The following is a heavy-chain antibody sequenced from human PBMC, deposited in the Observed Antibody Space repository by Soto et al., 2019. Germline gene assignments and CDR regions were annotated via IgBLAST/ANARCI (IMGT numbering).Heavy chain of an antibody. D-gene: IGHD3-22*01. J-gene: IGHJ4*02. V-gene: IGHV4-61*01. CDR1: GGSLRSGSYY. Sequence: SETLSLTCTVSGGSLRSGSYYWSWIRQPPGKGLEWIGYIYHGGATTYKASLKSRVTISADTSKDQFFLKENSGTAADTAVYFGARYSSDRHDYWGQGTPVTVSS. CDR3: ARYSSDRHDY. CDR2: IYHGGAT.